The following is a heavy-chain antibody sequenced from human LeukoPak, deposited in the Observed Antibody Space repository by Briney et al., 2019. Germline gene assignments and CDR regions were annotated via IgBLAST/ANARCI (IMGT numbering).Heavy chain of an antibody. CDR2: ISYDGSNK. D-gene: IGHD5-24*01. V-gene: IGHV3-30-3*01. Sequence: GRSLRLSCVASGFTFSSYAMHWVRQAPGKGLEWVAVISYDGSNKYYADSVKGRFTISRDNSKNTLYLQMNSLRAEDTAVYYCARDAGMATIANYFDYWGQGTLVTVSS. J-gene: IGHJ4*02. CDR3: ARDAGMATIANYFDY. CDR1: GFTFSSYA.